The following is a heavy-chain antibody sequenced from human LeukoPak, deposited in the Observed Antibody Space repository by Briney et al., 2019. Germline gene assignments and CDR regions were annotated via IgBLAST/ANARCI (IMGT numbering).Heavy chain of an antibody. D-gene: IGHD4-17*01. CDR2: IYYSGST. Sequence: PSQTLSLTCTVSGGSISSGDYYWSWIRQPPGKGLEWIGYIYYSGSTYYNPSLKSRVTISLDTSKSHFSLKLTSVTAADTAVYNCARSRDYADRGWFDPWGQGTLVTVSS. CDR1: GGSISSGDYY. V-gene: IGHV4-30-4*08. CDR3: ARSRDYADRGWFDP. J-gene: IGHJ5*02.